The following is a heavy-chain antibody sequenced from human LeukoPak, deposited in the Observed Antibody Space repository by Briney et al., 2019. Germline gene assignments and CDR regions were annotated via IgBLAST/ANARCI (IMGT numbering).Heavy chain of an antibody. CDR2: ISSSGSTM. V-gene: IGHV3-11*01. CDR3: ARSPYDYVWGSYRLYYFDY. J-gene: IGHJ4*02. CDR1: GFTFSDYY. D-gene: IGHD3-16*02. Sequence: GGSLRLSCAASGFTFSDYYMSWIRQAPGKGLEWVSYISSSGSTMYYADSVKGRFTISRDNAKNSLYLQMNSLRAEDTAVYYCARSPYDYVWGSYRLYYFDYWGQGTLVTVSS.